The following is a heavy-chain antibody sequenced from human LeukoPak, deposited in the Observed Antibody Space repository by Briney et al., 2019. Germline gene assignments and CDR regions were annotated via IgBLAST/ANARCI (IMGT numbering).Heavy chain of an antibody. V-gene: IGHV4-34*01. CDR2: IYYSGST. Sequence: SETLSLTCAVYGGSFSGYYWSWIRQPPGKGLEWIGSIYYSGSTYYNPSLKSRVTISVDTSKNQFSLQLSSVTAADTAVYYCARDPWALYMSSFYGMDVWGQGTTVTVSS. CDR1: GGSFSGYY. J-gene: IGHJ6*02. D-gene: IGHD3-10*01. CDR3: ARDPWALYMSSFYGMDV.